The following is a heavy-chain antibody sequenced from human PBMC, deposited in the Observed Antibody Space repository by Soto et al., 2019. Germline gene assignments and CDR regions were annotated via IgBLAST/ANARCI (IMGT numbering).Heavy chain of an antibody. CDR1: GFTFTSSA. CDR2: IVVGSGNT. CDR3: AARRTDYRVDY. J-gene: IGHJ4*02. V-gene: IGHV1-58*01. Sequence: AAVKVSCKASGFTFTSSAVQWVLQARGQRLEWIGWIVVGSGNTNYAQKFQERVTITRDMSTSTAYMELSSLRSEDTAVYYCAARRTDYRVDYWGQATLVTVSS. D-gene: IGHD4-17*01.